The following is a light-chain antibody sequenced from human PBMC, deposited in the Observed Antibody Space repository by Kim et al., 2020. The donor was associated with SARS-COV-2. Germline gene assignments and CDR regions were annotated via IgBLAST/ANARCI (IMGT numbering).Light chain of an antibody. V-gene: IGKV1-5*03. J-gene: IGKJ1*01. CDR2: KAS. CDR1: QSISTW. Sequence: DIQMTQSPSTLSASVGDRVTITCRASQSISTWLAWYQQKPGKAPKVLIYKASILESGVPSRFSGSGSGTEFTLTISSLQPDDFGTYYCQQYNSYSQFGQGTKVDIK. CDR3: QQYNSYSQ.